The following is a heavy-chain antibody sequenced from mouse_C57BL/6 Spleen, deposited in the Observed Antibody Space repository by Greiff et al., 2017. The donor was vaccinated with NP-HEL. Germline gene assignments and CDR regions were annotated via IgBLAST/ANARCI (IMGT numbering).Heavy chain of an antibody. CDR3: ARDYDGSSTGYFDV. CDR1: GYAFSSYW. J-gene: IGHJ1*03. V-gene: IGHV1-80*01. CDR2: IYPGDGDT. Sequence: VQLQQSGAELVKPGASVKISCKASGYAFSSYWMNWVKQRPGKGLEWIGQIYPGDGDTNYNGKFKGKATLTADKSSSTAYMQLSSLTSEDSAVYFGARDYDGSSTGYFDVWGTGTTVTVSS. D-gene: IGHD1-1*01.